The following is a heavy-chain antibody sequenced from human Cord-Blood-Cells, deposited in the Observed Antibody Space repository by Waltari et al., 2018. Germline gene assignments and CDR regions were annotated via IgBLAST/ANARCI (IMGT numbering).Heavy chain of an antibody. Sequence: EVQLVESGGGLVQPGGSLSRSCAAAGFPFSTYDMHWVRQATGKGLEWVSAIGTAGDTYYPGSVKGRFTISRENAKNSLYLQMNSLRAGDTAVYYCARGSSSSPYWYFDLWGRGTLVTVSS. V-gene: IGHV3-13*01. CDR2: IGTAGDT. CDR3: ARGSSSSPYWYFDL. J-gene: IGHJ2*01. D-gene: IGHD6-13*01. CDR1: GFPFSTYD.